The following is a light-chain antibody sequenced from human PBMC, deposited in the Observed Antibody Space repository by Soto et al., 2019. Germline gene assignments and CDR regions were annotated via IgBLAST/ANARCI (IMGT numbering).Light chain of an antibody. CDR2: NVN. Sequence: QYALTQPASVSGSPGQSITISCSGTSSDVGRHNAVSWYQQHPGKVPQLMIYNVNIRPSGISDRFSASKSGNMASLTISGLQAEDEADYYCSSYRVGGSYVFGTGTKLTVL. J-gene: IGLJ1*01. CDR1: SSDVGRHNA. V-gene: IGLV2-14*03. CDR3: SSYRVGGSYV.